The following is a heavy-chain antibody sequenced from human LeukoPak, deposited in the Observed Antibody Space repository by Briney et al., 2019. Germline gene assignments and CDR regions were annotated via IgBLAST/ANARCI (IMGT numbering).Heavy chain of an antibody. V-gene: IGHV4-39*07. D-gene: IGHD6-19*01. Sequence: SETLSLTCIISGGSISSSTYYWGWIRQPPGKGLEWIGTLSYSGKTYYNPSLKSRVTISIDTSKNQFSLKLSSVTAADTAVYYCARDFRPGGAVAGFTILDAFDIWGQGTMVTVSS. CDR2: LSYSGKT. J-gene: IGHJ3*02. CDR3: ARDFRPGGAVAGFTILDAFDI. CDR1: GGSISSSTYY.